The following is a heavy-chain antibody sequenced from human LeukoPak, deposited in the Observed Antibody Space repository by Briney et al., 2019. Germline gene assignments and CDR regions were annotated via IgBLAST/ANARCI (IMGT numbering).Heavy chain of an antibody. V-gene: IGHV3-30*02. CDR3: AHLGSSTSWQGV. CDR2: IRYDGSNK. CDR1: GFIFSTSD. D-gene: IGHD2-2*01. J-gene: IGHJ4*02. Sequence: PGGSLRLSCAGSGFIFSTSDMSWVRQAPGKGLEWVAFIRYDGSNKYYADSVKGRFTISRDNSKNTLYLQMNSLRAEDTAVYYCAHLGSSTSWQGVWGQGTLVTVSS.